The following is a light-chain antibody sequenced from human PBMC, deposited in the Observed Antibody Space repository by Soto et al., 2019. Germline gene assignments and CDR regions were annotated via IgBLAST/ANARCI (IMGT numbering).Light chain of an antibody. J-gene: IGKJ1*01. Sequence: EIVMAQSPATLSVSPGERATLSCSASQSVSGNLAWYQQKPGQAPRPLIYGASTRATGIPARFSGSGSGREFTLTISSLQSEDFAVYYCQQYNNWPPAFGQGTKVEIK. CDR3: QQYNNWPPA. CDR2: GAS. V-gene: IGKV3-15*01. CDR1: QSVSGN.